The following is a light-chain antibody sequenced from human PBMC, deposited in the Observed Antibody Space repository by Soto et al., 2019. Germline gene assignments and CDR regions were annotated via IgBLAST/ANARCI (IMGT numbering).Light chain of an antibody. J-gene: IGKJ1*01. V-gene: IGKV1-5*03. CDR2: KAS. CDR3: KQYENYFWT. CDR1: QTISSW. Sequence: DIQMTHSPSTLSGSVGDRVTITCRASQTISSWLAWYQQKPWKAPKLLIYKASTLKSGVPSRFSGSGSGTELTLTISSLQPDDFATYYCKQYENYFWTFGQGTKVDIX.